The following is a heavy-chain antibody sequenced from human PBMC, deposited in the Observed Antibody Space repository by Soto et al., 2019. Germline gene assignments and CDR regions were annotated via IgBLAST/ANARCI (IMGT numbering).Heavy chain of an antibody. V-gene: IGHV3-30*18. Sequence: GGSLRLSCAASGFTFSSYGMHWVRQAPGKGLEWVAVISYDGSNKYYADSVKGRFTISRDNSKNTLYLQMNSLRAEDTAVYYCAKATLYNWNHLDYWGQGTLVTVSS. D-gene: IGHD1-20*01. CDR1: GFTFSSYG. J-gene: IGHJ4*02. CDR2: ISYDGSNK. CDR3: AKATLYNWNHLDY.